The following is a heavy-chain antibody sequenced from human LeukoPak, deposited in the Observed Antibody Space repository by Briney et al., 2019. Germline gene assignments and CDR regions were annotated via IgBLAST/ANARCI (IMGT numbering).Heavy chain of an antibody. CDR3: TTYGSGRKFDY. V-gene: IGHV3-15*04. D-gene: IGHD3-10*01. CDR2: IESKTDGGTT. Sequence: GGSLRLSCAASGFSFSDAWMSWVRQIPGKGLEWVGRIESKTDGGTTDYAAPVKGRFTISRDDSTNTLYLKMNSLKSEDTAVYYCTTYGSGRKFDYWGQGILVTVSS. J-gene: IGHJ4*02. CDR1: GFSFSDAW.